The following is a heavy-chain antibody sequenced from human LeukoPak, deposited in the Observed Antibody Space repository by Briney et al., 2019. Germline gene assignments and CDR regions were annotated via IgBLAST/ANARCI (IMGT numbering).Heavy chain of an antibody. CDR1: GGSISSYY. CDR3: AKASVTTSKGYYYYGMDV. CDR2: IYISGST. Sequence: PSETLSLTCTVSGGSISSYYWSWIRQPAGKGLEWIGRIYISGSTNYNPSLKSRVTMSVDTSKNQFSLKLSSVTAADTAVYYCAKASVTTSKGYYYYGMDVWGQGTTVTVSS. D-gene: IGHD4-17*01. V-gene: IGHV4-4*07. J-gene: IGHJ6*02.